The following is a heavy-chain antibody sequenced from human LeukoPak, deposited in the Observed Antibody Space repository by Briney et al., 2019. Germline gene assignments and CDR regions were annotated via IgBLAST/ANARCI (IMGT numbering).Heavy chain of an antibody. CDR1: GFTFSSFS. CDR2: ISSGGDSYI. J-gene: IGHJ2*01. D-gene: IGHD6-13*01. V-gene: IGHV3-21*01. Sequence: GGSLRLSCAASGFTFSSFSMSWIRQAPGRGLEWVSSISSGGDSYIYYADSVEGRFTISRDNAQDSLYLQMNSLRAEDTAVCYCARGYSTSWYHFWYFDLWGRGTLVTVSS. CDR3: ARGYSTSWYHFWYFDL.